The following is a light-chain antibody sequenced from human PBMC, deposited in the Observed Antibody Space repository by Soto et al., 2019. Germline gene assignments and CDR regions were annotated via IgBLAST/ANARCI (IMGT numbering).Light chain of an antibody. CDR3: CSDAGSSLYV. CDR1: NSDVGSFDF. CDR2: EIT. J-gene: IGLJ1*01. Sequence: QSVLTQPASVSGSPGQSITISCTRTNSDVGSFDFVSWYQQYPGKAPKVMIYEITKRPSGVSNRFPGSKSGNTASLTISGLQADDEADYYCCSDAGSSLYVFGTGTKVTVL. V-gene: IGLV2-23*02.